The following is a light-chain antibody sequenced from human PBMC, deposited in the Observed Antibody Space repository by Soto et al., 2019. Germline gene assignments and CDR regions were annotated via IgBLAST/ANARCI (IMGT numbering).Light chain of an antibody. CDR2: DAS. CDR1: QSISSW. J-gene: IGKJ1*01. V-gene: IGKV1-5*01. CDR3: QQYENYWT. Sequence: DIQMTQSPSTLSATAGDRVTITCRASQSISSWLAWYQHKPGKAPKLLIYDASNLDSGVPSRFSGSGSGTEFSLTISKLQPDDLATYYCQQYENYWTFGQGTKVDIK.